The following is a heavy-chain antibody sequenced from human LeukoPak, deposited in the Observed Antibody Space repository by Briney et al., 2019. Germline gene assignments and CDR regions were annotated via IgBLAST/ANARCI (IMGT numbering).Heavy chain of an antibody. D-gene: IGHD6-25*01. V-gene: IGHV1-18*01. J-gene: IGHJ3*02. CDR1: GYTVTIYG. CDR3: ARDWEWRLKSNVFDI. CDR2: VSTYNSKT. Sequence: ASVKLSFKASGYTVTIYGISWVRHAPRQGLEWMLCVSTYNSKTYYAQKFQSRVTITTDTSTSTAYTELRRLTSDDPALYYCARDWEWRLKSNVFDIWGQGTLVTASS.